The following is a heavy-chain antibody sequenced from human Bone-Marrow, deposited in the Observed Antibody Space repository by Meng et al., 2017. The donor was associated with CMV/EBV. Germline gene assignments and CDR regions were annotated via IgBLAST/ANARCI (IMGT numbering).Heavy chain of an antibody. D-gene: IGHD3-3*01. Sequence: GSLRLSCTVSGGSISRYYWSWIRQPPGKGLEYIGYIYYSGSTNYNPSLKSRVTISVDTSKNQFSLKLSSVTAADTAVYYCARVVRGITIFGVVIRGCNWFDPWGQGTLVTVSS. CDR1: GGSISRYY. CDR3: ARVVRGITIFGVVIRGCNWFDP. CDR2: IYYSGST. V-gene: IGHV4-59*01. J-gene: IGHJ5*02.